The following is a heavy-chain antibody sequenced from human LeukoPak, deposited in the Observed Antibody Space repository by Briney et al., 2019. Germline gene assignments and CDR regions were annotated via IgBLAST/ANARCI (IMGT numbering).Heavy chain of an antibody. Sequence: GASVKVSCKASRYTFTDYYMHWVRQAPGQGLEWMGWINPNSGGTNYAQKLQGRVTMTTDTSTSTAYMELRSLRSDDTAVYYCARDSGYGVDFDYWGQGTLVTVSS. D-gene: IGHD5-12*01. V-gene: IGHV1-2*02. CDR3: ARDSGYGVDFDY. CDR1: RYTFTDYY. J-gene: IGHJ4*02. CDR2: INPNSGGT.